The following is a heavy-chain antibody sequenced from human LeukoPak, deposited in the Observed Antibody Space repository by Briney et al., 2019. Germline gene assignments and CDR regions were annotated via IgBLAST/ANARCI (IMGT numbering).Heavy chain of an antibody. CDR3: ARGPPYSSSWYTWVGYFDY. CDR2: MNPNSGNT. D-gene: IGHD6-13*01. CDR1: GYTFTSYD. J-gene: IGHJ4*02. Sequence: ASVKVSCKASGYTFTSYDINWVRQATGQGLEWMGWMNPNSGNTGYAQKFQGRVTMTRSTSISTAYMELSSLRSEDTAVYYCARGPPYSSSWYTWVGYFDYWGQGTLVTVSS. V-gene: IGHV1-8*01.